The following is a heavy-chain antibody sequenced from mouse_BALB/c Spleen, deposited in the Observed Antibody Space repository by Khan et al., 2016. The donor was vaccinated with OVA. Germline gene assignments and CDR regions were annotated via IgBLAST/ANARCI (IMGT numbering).Heavy chain of an antibody. Sequence: EVELVESGGDLVKPGGSLKLSCAASGFTFGTYGMSWVRQTPDRGLEWVATISSGGPSTYYPDNLKGRFTISRDKDNNTLYRQMSSLKSEDTAMYYCARLAYYYKSEGFAYWGQGTLVTVSA. CDR1: GFTFGTYG. J-gene: IGHJ3*01. V-gene: IGHV5-6*01. CDR2: ISSGGPST. D-gene: IGHD1-1*01. CDR3: ARLAYYYKSEGFAY.